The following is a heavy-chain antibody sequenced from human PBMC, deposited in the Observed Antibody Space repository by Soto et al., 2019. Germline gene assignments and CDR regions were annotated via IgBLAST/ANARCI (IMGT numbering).Heavy chain of an antibody. J-gene: IGHJ4*02. CDR2: INPNGGST. Sequence: QVQLVQSGAEVKRPGASVKLSCKASGYTFTSSYIHWVRQAPGQGLEWMAIINPNGGSTNYAQKFQGRGNMTRDTSTTTVYMELSSLTSEDTAVYYCARSLMEGDYWGQGTLVTVSS. CDR3: ARSLMEGDY. D-gene: IGHD1-1*01. V-gene: IGHV1-46*03. CDR1: GYTFTSSY.